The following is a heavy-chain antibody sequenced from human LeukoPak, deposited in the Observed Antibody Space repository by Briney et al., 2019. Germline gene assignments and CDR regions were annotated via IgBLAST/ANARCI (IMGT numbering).Heavy chain of an antibody. CDR3: ARVYSGYEGWYFDL. CDR1: GFSLTTSGMC. Sequence: SGPALVKPTQTLTLTCTFHGFSLTTSGMCVSWIRQPPGKALEWLALIDWDDDENYSTSLKTRLTISKDTSKNQVVLTMTNMDPVDSATYFCARVYSGYEGWYFDLWGRGALVTVSS. D-gene: IGHD5-12*01. CDR2: IDWDDDE. J-gene: IGHJ2*01. V-gene: IGHV2-70*01.